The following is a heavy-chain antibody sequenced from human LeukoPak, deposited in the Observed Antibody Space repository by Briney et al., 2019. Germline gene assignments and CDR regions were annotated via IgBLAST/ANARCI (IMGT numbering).Heavy chain of an antibody. Sequence: ASVKVSCKASGYTFKRYDINWVRQAPGQGLEWMGGIMPISGTANHAQKFQGRVTITADKSTSTAYMELSSLRSEDTAVYYCTRNLYGGNSWDVFDYWGQGTLVTVSS. CDR1: GYTFKRYD. CDR3: TRNLYGGNSWDVFDY. D-gene: IGHD4-23*01. J-gene: IGHJ4*02. V-gene: IGHV1-69*06. CDR2: IMPISGTA.